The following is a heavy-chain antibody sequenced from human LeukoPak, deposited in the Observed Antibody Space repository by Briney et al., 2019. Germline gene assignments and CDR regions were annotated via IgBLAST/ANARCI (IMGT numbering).Heavy chain of an antibody. CDR1: GFTFSSYS. CDR3: ARDGIAAAGFWNYYYYMDV. J-gene: IGHJ6*03. D-gene: IGHD6-13*01. Sequence: SGGSLRLSCAASGFTFSSYSMNWVRQAPGKGLEWVSYISSSSSTIYYADSVKGRFTISRDNAKNSLYLQMNSLRAEDTAVYYCARDGIAAAGFWNYYYYMDVWGKGTTVTVSS. CDR2: ISSSSSTI. V-gene: IGHV3-48*01.